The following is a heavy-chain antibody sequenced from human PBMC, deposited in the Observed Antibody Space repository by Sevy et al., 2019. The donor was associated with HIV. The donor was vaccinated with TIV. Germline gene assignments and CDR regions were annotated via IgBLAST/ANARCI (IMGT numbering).Heavy chain of an antibody. CDR1: AFTFSSYW. D-gene: IGHD4-17*01. CDR3: ARDQGGMYGDYEGYYFDY. J-gene: IGHJ4*02. CDR2: IKQDGSEK. Sequence: GGSLRLSCAASAFTFSSYWMSWVRQAPGKGLEWVANIKQDGSEKYYVDSVKGRFTISRDNAKNSLYLQMNSLRAEDTAVYYCARDQGGMYGDYEGYYFDYWGQGTLVTVSS. V-gene: IGHV3-7*01.